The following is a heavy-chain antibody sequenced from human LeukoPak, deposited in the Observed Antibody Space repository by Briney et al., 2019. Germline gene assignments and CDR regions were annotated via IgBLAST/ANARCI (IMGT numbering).Heavy chain of an antibody. CDR2: VYHTGSS. J-gene: IGHJ5*02. CDR3: ARGGTTVAGTFWFDP. D-gene: IGHD6-19*01. Sequence: SETLSFTCAVSGGSISSTNWWTWVRQPPGEGLEWIGEVYHTGSSNYNPSLKSRVTISVDKSKSQFSLNLSSVTAADTAVYYCARGGTTVAGTFWFDPWGQGTLVTVSS. CDR1: GGSISSTNW. V-gene: IGHV4-4*02.